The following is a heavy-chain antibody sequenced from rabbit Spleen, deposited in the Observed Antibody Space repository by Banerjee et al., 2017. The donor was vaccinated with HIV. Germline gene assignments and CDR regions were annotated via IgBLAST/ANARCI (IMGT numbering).Heavy chain of an antibody. V-gene: IGHV1S47*01. J-gene: IGHJ4*01. CDR3: ARGSATMTMVITGYYLNL. D-gene: IGHD2-1*01. CDR1: GFDFSGYG. CDR2: IDPLFGGT. Sequence: QEQLVESGGGLVQPGGSLKLSCKASGFDFSGYGVSWVRQAPGKGLEWIGYIDPLFGGTYYATWVNGRFSISSHNAQNTLYLQLNSLTAADTATYFCARGSATMTMVITGYYLNLWGPGTLVTVS.